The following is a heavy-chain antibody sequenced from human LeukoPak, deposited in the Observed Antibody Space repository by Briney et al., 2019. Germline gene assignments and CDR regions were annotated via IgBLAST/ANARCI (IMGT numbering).Heavy chain of an antibody. J-gene: IGHJ4*02. CDR2: ISDNGDNT. Sequence: RGSLRLSCSASGFTFSVHYMHWVRQAPGKGLEYVSTISDNGDNTCYADSVKGRFIISRDNSKNTLYLQMNSLRVEDTAVYYCIKDLSGTWSFDYWGQGTLLIVSS. D-gene: IGHD1-26*01. CDR3: IKDLSGTWSFDY. CDR1: GFTFSVHY. V-gene: IGHV3-64D*08.